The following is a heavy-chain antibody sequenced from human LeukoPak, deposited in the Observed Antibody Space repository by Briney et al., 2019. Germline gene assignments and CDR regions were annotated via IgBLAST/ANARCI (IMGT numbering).Heavy chain of an antibody. CDR1: GGTFSSYA. D-gene: IGHD4-23*01. V-gene: IGHV1-69*13. CDR2: IIPIFGTA. CDR3: ARRAVGYNWFDP. Sequence: SVKVSCKASGGTFSSYAISWVRQAPGQGLEWMGGIIPIFGTANYAQKIQGRVTITADESTSTAYMELSSLRSEDTAVYYCARRAVGYNWFDPWGQGTLVTVSS. J-gene: IGHJ5*02.